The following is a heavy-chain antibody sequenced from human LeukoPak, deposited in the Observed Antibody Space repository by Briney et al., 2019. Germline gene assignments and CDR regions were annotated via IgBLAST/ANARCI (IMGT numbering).Heavy chain of an antibody. CDR1: GFTFSNHW. CDR3: ARIRRLRSLENAFDI. Sequence: GGSLRLSCAASGFTFSNHWVHWVRQVPGKGLVWVSRIDAGGSSTSYADSVKGRFSISRDNAKSTLYLQMNSLRAEDTAVYYCARIRRLRSLENAFDIWGQGTMVTVSS. CDR2: IDAGGSST. J-gene: IGHJ3*02. D-gene: IGHD4-17*01. V-gene: IGHV3-74*01.